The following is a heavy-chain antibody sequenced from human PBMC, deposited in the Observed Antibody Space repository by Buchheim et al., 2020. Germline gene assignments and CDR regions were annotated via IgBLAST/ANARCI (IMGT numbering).Heavy chain of an antibody. CDR2: ITPISGTA. Sequence: QVQLVQSGAEVKKPGSSVRVSCKASGGTFYYAISWVRQAPGQGLEWMGGITPISGTANYAQKFQGRLTITADESTSTGDNELSSLRAEDTAVYYCARDPIAAADHYYYYYGMNVWGQGTT. V-gene: IGHV1-69*01. CDR3: ARDPIAAADHYYYYYGMNV. J-gene: IGHJ6*02. CDR1: GGTFYYA. D-gene: IGHD6-13*01.